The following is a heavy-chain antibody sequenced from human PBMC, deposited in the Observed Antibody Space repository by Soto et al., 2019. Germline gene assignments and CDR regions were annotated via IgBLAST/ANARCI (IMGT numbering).Heavy chain of an antibody. D-gene: IGHD2-15*01. Sequence: GGSLRLSCAAPGFTFSSYGMHWVRQAPGKGLEWVAVIWYDGSNKYYADSVKGRFTISRDNSKNTLYLQMNSLRAEDTAVYYCARDREDSGPSNHCYLLAVWGRGTTVIVSS. CDR3: ARDREDSGPSNHCYLLAV. J-gene: IGHJ6*02. CDR1: GFTFSSYG. CDR2: IWYDGSNK. V-gene: IGHV3-33*01.